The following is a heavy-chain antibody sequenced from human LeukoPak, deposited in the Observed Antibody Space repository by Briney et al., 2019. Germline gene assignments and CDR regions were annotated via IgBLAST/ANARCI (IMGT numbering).Heavy chain of an antibody. D-gene: IGHD6-19*01. Sequence: GSLRLSCAASGFTVSSNYMSWIRQPPGKGLEWIGEINHSGSTNYNPSLKSRVTISVDTSKNQFSLKLSSVTAADTAVYYCARVLRTYSSGWYGQGLYNWFDPWGQGTLVTVSS. CDR3: ARVLRTYSSGWYGQGLYNWFDP. CDR2: INHSGST. V-gene: IGHV4-34*01. CDR1: GFTVSSNY. J-gene: IGHJ5*02.